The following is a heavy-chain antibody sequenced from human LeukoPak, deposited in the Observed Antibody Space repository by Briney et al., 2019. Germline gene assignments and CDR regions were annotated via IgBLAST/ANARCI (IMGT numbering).Heavy chain of an antibody. J-gene: IGHJ5*02. CDR1: GYTLTELS. Sequence: ASVKVSCKVSGYTLTELSMHWVRQAPGKGLEWMGGFDPEDGETIYAQKFQGRVTMTEDTSTDTAYMELSSLRSEDTAVYYCATSKGVRGDKNWFDPWGQGTLVTVSS. V-gene: IGHV1-24*01. CDR2: FDPEDGET. CDR3: ATSKGVRGDKNWFDP. D-gene: IGHD3-10*01.